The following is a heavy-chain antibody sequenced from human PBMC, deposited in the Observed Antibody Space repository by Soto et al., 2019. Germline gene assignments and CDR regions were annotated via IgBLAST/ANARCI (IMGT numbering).Heavy chain of an antibody. J-gene: IGHJ4*02. CDR2: MYHSGSI. V-gene: IGHV4-30-2*01. CDR3: ARAPDY. Sequence: SETLSLTCAVSGGSISSGGYSWSWVRQPPGKDLEWIGYMYHSGSIYYNQSLKSRVTISKDRSKNQFSLKLSSVTAADTAVYYCARAPDYWGQGILVTVCS. CDR1: GGSISSGGYS.